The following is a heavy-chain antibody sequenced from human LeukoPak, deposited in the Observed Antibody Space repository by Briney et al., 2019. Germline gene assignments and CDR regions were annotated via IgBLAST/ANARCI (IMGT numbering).Heavy chain of an antibody. CDR3: ARDAVDTANAV. Sequence: GGSLRLSCAASGFTFSQSWISWVRQTPGKGLEWVATIKDDGSEKYYADSVKGRFTISRDNPKNTVYLQMNSLRAEDTAVYYCARDAVDTANAVWGQGTTVTVSS. CDR2: IKDDGSEK. J-gene: IGHJ6*02. V-gene: IGHV3-7*01. D-gene: IGHD5-18*01. CDR1: GFTFSQSW.